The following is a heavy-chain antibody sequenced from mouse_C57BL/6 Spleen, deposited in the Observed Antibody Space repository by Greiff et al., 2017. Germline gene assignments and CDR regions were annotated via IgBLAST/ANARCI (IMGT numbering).Heavy chain of an antibody. D-gene: IGHD2-2*01. J-gene: IGHJ3*01. CDR1: GFSLTSYG. CDR2: IWRGGST. Sequence: VQGVESGPGLVQPSQSLSITCTVSGFSLTSYGVHWVRQSPGKGLEWLGVIWRGGSTDYNAAFMSRLSITKDNSKSQVFFKMNSLQADDTAIYYCAKGGYDGRAWFAYWGQGTLVTVSA. V-gene: IGHV2-5*01. CDR3: AKGGYDGRAWFAY.